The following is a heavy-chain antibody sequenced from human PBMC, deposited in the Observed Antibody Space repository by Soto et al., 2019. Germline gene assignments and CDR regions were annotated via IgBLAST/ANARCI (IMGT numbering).Heavy chain of an antibody. V-gene: IGHV1-69*13. D-gene: IGHD3-22*01. CDR1: GGTFSSYA. Sequence: SVKVSCKASGGTFSSYAISWVRQAPVQGLEWMGGIIPIFGTANYAQKFQGRVTITADESTSTAYMELSSLRSEDTAVYYCARDRRGGYYDSSGYKAFDIWGQGTMVTVSS. J-gene: IGHJ3*02. CDR2: IIPIFGTA. CDR3: ARDRRGGYYDSSGYKAFDI.